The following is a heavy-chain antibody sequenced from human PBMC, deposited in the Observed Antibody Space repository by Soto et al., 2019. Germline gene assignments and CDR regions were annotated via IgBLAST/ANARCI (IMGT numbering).Heavy chain of an antibody. D-gene: IGHD4-17*01. CDR2: ISYDGSNK. CDR1: GFTFSSYG. CDR3: AKVLVIHNDYGDYVEDFPSVGLDY. J-gene: IGHJ4*02. V-gene: IGHV3-30*18. Sequence: QVQLVESGGGVVQPGRSLRLSCAASGFTFSSYGMHWVRQAPGKGLEWVAVISYDGSNKYYADSVKGRFTISRDNSKNTLYLQMNSLRAEDTAVYYCAKVLVIHNDYGDYVEDFPSVGLDYWGQGTLVTVSS.